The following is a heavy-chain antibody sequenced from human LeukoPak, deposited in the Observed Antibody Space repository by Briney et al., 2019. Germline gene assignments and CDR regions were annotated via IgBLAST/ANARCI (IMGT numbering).Heavy chain of an antibody. CDR1: GGSISSYY. V-gene: IGHV4-4*07. CDR3: AREGWYSSSSRASFDY. CDR2: IYTSGST. J-gene: IGHJ4*02. D-gene: IGHD6-6*01. Sequence: SETLSLTCTVSGGSISSYYWSWIRQPAGKGLEWIGRIYTSGSTNYNPSLKSRVTMSVDTSKNQFSLKLSSVTAADTAVYYCAREGWYSSSSRASFDYWGQGTLVTVSS.